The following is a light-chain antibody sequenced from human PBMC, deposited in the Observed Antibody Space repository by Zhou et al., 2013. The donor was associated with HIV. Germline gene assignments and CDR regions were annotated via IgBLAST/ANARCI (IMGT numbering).Light chain of an antibody. V-gene: IGKV1-13*02. J-gene: IGKJ5*01. CDR1: QGISSA. Sequence: AIQLTQSPSSLSASIGDRVTITCRASQGISSALAWYQQKPGKAPKLLIYDASSLESGVPSRFSGSGSGTDFTLTISSLQPEDFATYYCQQFNSYPITFGQGTRLEIK. CDR3: QQFNSYPIT. CDR2: DAS.